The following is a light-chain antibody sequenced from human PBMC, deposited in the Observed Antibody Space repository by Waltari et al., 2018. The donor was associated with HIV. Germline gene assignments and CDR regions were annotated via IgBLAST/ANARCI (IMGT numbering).Light chain of an antibody. CDR2: GHN. J-gene: IGLJ1*01. CDR3: SAWDDSLRATV. Sequence: QSVMSHPPSASGTPGQKVTISCSGSFSNIGANTVNWYQQIPGTAPRLLIYGHNQRPSWVPDRFSGSRSGTSASLTIRGLQSEDEADYYCSAWDDSLRATVFGTGTRVTVL. V-gene: IGLV1-44*01. CDR1: FSNIGANT.